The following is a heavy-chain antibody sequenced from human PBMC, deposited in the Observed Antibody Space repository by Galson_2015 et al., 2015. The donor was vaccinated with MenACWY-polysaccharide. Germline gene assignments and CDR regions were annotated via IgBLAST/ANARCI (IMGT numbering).Heavy chain of an antibody. CDR2: VYAGVST. CDR3: ARDTTGIAASAVY. D-gene: IGHD6-13*01. J-gene: IGHJ4*02. CDR1: GGSISGYY. V-gene: IGHV4-4*07. Sequence: ETLSLTCSISGGSISGYYWSWIRQPAGKGLEWIGRVYAGVSTTYNPSLKSRVTISIDTSKNQFSLKPTSVTAADTAVYFCARDTTGIAASAVYWGQGTLVTVSS.